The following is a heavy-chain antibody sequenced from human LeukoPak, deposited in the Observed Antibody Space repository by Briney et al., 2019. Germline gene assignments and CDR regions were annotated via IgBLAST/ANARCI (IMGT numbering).Heavy chain of an antibody. D-gene: IGHD1-1*01. CDR1: GFTFSSYG. CDR3: AREAIGTTMSDDAFDI. CDR2: ISYDGSNK. Sequence: PGGSLRLSCAASGFTFSSYGMHWVRQAPGKGLEWVAVISYDGSNKYYADSVKGRSTISRDNSKNTLFLQMNSLRAEDTAVYYCAREAIGTTMSDDAFDIWGQGTMVTVSS. J-gene: IGHJ3*02. V-gene: IGHV3-30*03.